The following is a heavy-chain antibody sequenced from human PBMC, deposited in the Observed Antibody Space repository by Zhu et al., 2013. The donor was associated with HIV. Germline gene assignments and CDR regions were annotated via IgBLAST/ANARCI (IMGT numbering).Heavy chain of an antibody. CDR1: GGTFSSYA. CDR3: ARVRGEGDGAYYYHYMDV. Sequence: QVQLVQSGAEVKKPGSSVKVSCKASGGTFSSYAISWVRQAPGQGLEWMGGIIPIFGTANYAQKFQGRVTITADESTSTAYMELSRLRSDDTAVYYCARVRGEGDGAYYYHYMDVWGKGTTVTVSS. D-gene: IGHD3-10*01. J-gene: IGHJ6*03. V-gene: IGHV1-69*01. CDR2: IIPIFGTA.